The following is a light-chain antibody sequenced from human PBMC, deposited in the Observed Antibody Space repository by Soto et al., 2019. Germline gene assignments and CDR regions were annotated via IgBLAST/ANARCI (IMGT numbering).Light chain of an antibody. J-gene: IGLJ2*01. V-gene: IGLV2-14*01. CDR2: EVS. CDR3: SSYTSSSPVV. CDR1: SSDVGGYNY. Sequence: QSALTQPASVSGSPGQSITISCTGTSSDVGGYNYVSWYQQHPGKAPKLMIYEVSNRPSGVSNRFSGSKSGNTASLTISGLQAEDEAAYYCSSYTSSSPVVFGGGTKVTVL.